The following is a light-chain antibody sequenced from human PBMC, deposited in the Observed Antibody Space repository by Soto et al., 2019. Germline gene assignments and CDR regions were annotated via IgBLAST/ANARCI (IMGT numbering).Light chain of an antibody. CDR1: QSITGTY. J-gene: IGKJ5*01. Sequence: EIVLTQSPGTLSLSPGEGATLSCRASQSITGTYLAWYQQKVGQAPRLLIYDASSRAPGIPDRFSGSGSGTDFTLAISRLESEDFAVYCCQKYGRSPGTFGEGTRLDIK. CDR2: DAS. CDR3: QKYGRSPGT. V-gene: IGKV3-20*01.